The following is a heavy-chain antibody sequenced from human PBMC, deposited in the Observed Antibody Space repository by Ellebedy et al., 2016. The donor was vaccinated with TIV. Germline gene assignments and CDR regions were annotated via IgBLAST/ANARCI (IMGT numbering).Heavy chain of an antibody. J-gene: IGHJ5*02. Sequence: PSETLSLTCTVSGGSISGYYWSWIRQPPGKGLEWIGNIYSRGSTTYNPSLRSRVTITVDTSKNQFSLRLNIVTAADPAVYYCAREHYSVSGNLAHWFDPWGQGTLVTVSS. CDR3: AREHYSVSGNLAHWFDP. CDR1: GGSISGYY. D-gene: IGHD3-10*01. V-gene: IGHV4-59*01. CDR2: IYSRGST.